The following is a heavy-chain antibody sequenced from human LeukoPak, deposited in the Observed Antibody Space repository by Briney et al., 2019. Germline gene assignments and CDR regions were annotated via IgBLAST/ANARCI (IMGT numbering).Heavy chain of an antibody. CDR2: MSSSGSTI. Sequence: PGGPLRLSCAASGFTFSSYEMIWVRDAPGKGVEWVSYMSSSGSTIFYADSVKGRITISRDNAKNSLYLQMNSLRAEDTAVYYCARGGQIIAWGQGTPVTASS. CDR3: ARGGQIIA. V-gene: IGHV3-48*03. CDR1: GFTFSSYE. J-gene: IGHJ5*02.